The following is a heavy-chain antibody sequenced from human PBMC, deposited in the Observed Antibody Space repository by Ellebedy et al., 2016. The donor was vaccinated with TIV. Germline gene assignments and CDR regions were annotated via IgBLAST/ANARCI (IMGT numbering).Heavy chain of an antibody. CDR1: GFTFSEYY. J-gene: IGHJ6*02. D-gene: IGHD3-10*01. CDR3: ATNMIRGVRSYGMDV. CDR2: VSTTGNYT. V-gene: IGHV3-11*03. Sequence: PGGSLRLSCAGSGFTFSEYYMSWIRQAPGKGLEWVSYVSTTGNYTGYSDSVKGRFTISRDNARDSVYLQMNGLRVDDTAIYFCATNMIRGVRSYGMDVWGQGTAVTVSS.